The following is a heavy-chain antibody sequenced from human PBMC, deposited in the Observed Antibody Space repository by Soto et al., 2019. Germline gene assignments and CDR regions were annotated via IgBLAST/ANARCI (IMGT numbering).Heavy chain of an antibody. Sequence: QVQLVESGGGVVQPGRSLRLSCAASGFTFSSYGMHWVRQAPGKGLEWVAVIWYDGSNKYYADSVKGRFTISRDNSKNTLYLQMNSLRAEDTAVYYCARTHRRWHGMDVWGQGTTVTVSS. V-gene: IGHV3-33*01. CDR2: IWYDGSNK. J-gene: IGHJ6*02. D-gene: IGHD2-15*01. CDR1: GFTFSSYG. CDR3: ARTHRRWHGMDV.